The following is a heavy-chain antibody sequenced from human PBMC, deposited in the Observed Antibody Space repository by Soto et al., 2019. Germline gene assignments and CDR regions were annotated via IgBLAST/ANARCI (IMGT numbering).Heavy chain of an antibody. CDR3: ATDEPRFGIPGAQC. J-gene: IGHJ4*02. CDR2: FDPEDGET. V-gene: IGHV1-24*01. Sequence: GASVKVSCKVSGYTLTELSMHWVRQAPGKGLEWMGGFDPEDGETIYAQKFQGRVTMTEDTSTDTAYMELSSLRSEDTAVYYCATDEPRFGIPGAQCWGQGTLVTVSS. D-gene: IGHD3-10*01. CDR1: GYTLTELS.